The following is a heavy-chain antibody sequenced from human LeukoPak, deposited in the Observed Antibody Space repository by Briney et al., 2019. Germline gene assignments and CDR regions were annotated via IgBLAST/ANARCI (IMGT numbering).Heavy chain of an antibody. D-gene: IGHD2-2*01. Sequence: SETLSLTCAVYGGSFSGYYWSWIRQPPGKGLEWIGETNHSGSTNYNPSLKSRVTISVDTSKNQFSLKLSSVTAADTAVYYCARGIVVVPARHYYYYGMDVWGQGTTVTVSS. CDR1: GGSFSGYY. V-gene: IGHV4-34*01. CDR2: TNHSGST. CDR3: ARGIVVVPARHYYYYGMDV. J-gene: IGHJ6*02.